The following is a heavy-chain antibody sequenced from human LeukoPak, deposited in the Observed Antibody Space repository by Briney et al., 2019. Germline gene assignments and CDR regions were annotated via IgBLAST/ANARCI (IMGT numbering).Heavy chain of an antibody. D-gene: IGHD3-10*01. CDR3: ARRYYGSGSLPYFDY. Sequence: GESLKISCKGSGYSFTSYWIGWVRQMPGKGLEWMGIIYPGDSDTTYSPSFQGQVTISADKSISTAYLQWSSLKASDTAMYYCARRYYGSGSLPYFDYWGQGTLVTVSS. J-gene: IGHJ4*02. CDR2: IYPGDSDT. CDR1: GYSFTSYW. V-gene: IGHV5-51*01.